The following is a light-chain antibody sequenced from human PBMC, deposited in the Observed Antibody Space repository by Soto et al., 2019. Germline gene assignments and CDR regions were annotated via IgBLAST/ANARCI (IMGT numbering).Light chain of an antibody. J-gene: IGLJ2*01. CDR1: SSDVGGYNY. V-gene: IGLV2-8*01. CDR2: EVS. CDR3: SSYAGSNNYVV. Sequence: QSALTQPPSASGSPGQSVTISCTGTSSDVGGYNYVSWYQQHPGKAPKLMIYEVSKRPSGVPDRFSGSKSGNTASLTVSVLQAEDEADDYCSSYAGSNNYVVFGGGTKVTVL.